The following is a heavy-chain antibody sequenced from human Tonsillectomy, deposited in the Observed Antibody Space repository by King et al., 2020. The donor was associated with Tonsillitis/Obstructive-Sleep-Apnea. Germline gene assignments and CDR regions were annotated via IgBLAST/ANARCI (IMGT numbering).Heavy chain of an antibody. CDR3: AHQILGYSGRTSCYGPLDY. V-gene: IGHV2-5*02. Sequence: LTLKESGPTLVKPTQNLTLTCTFSGFSLSASGVGVGWIRQPPGKALEWLALIYWDDDKRYSPSLKSRLTITKDTSENQVVLTMTNMDPVDTGTYYCAHQILGYSGRTSCYGPLDYWGQGTLVTVSS. J-gene: IGHJ4*02. D-gene: IGHD2-2*01. CDR1: GFSLSASGVG. CDR2: IYWDDDK.